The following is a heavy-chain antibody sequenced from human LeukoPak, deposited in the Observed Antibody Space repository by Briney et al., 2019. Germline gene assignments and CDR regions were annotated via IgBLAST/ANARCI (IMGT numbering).Heavy chain of an antibody. V-gene: IGHV3-21*01. Sequence: GGSLRLSCAASRFTFSSYSMNWVRQAPGKGLEWVSSISSSSNYIYYADSVKGRFTISRDNAKNSLYLQMNSLRAEDTAVFYCAKGGSFDYWGLGTLVTVSS. J-gene: IGHJ4*02. D-gene: IGHD3-16*01. CDR1: RFTFSSYS. CDR3: AKGGSFDY. CDR2: ISSSSNYI.